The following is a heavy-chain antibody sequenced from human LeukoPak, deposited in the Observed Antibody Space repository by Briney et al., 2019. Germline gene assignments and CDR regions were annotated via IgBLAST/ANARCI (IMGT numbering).Heavy chain of an antibody. CDR3: ARPGATTGYSSGWYSY. CDR1: GYTFTGYY. CDR2: INPNSGGT. J-gene: IGHJ4*02. D-gene: IGHD6-19*01. V-gene: IGHV1-2*02. Sequence: ASVTVTFKATGYTFTGYYMHWVRQAPGQGLEWMGWINPNSGGTNYAQKFQGRVTMTRDTSISTAYMELSRLRSDDTAVYYCARPGATTGYSSGWYSYWGQGTLVTVSS.